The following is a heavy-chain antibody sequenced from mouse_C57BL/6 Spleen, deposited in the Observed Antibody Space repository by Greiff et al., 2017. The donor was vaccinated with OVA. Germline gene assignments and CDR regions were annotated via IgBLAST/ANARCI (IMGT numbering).Heavy chain of an antibody. CDR3: ARGLYDYGGISAMDY. Sequence: QVQLKQSGAELARPGASVKLSCKASGYTFTSYGISWVKQRTGQGLEWIGEIYPRSGNTYYNEKFKGKATLTADKSSSTAYMELRSLTSEDSAVYFCARGLYDYGGISAMDYWGQGTSVTVSS. CDR2: IYPRSGNT. CDR1: GYTFTSYG. J-gene: IGHJ4*01. V-gene: IGHV1-81*01. D-gene: IGHD2-4*01.